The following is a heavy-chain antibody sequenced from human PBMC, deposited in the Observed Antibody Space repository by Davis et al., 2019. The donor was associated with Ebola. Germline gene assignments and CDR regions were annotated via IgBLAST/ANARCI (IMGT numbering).Heavy chain of an antibody. Sequence: PGGSLRLSCAASGFTFTTYTMHWVRQAPGKGLEWVSSISSSSTYIYYADSVKGRFTISRDNAKNTLYLQVNSLTVEDTAVYYCARGNYYSFDYWGQGTLVTVSS. V-gene: IGHV3-21*01. D-gene: IGHD3-10*01. CDR2: ISSSSTYI. CDR1: GFTFTTYT. J-gene: IGHJ4*02. CDR3: ARGNYYSFDY.